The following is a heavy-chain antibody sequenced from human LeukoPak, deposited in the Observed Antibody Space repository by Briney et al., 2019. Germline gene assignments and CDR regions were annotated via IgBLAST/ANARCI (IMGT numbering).Heavy chain of an antibody. V-gene: IGHV3-21*04. Sequence: PGGSLRLSCAASGFTFSSYSMNWVRQAPGKGLEWVSSIGSSSSYIYYADSVKGRFTISRDNAKNSLYLQMNSLRAEDTALYYCAKDTNRVVAPSPFDYWGQGTLVTVSS. J-gene: IGHJ4*02. D-gene: IGHD2-15*01. CDR3: AKDTNRVVAPSPFDY. CDR2: IGSSSSYI. CDR1: GFTFSSYS.